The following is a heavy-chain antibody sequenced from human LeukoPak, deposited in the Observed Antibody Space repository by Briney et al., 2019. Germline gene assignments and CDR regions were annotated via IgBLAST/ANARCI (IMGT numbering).Heavy chain of an antibody. J-gene: IGHJ4*02. V-gene: IGHV3-7*01. CDR1: GFTFSNYW. D-gene: IGHD2-21*02. CDR2: IKQDESKT. Sequence: PGGSLRLSCAVSGFTFSNYWMSWVRQAPGKGPEWVANIKQDESKTYYVDSVKGRFTISRDNAKNSLFLQMNSLRAEDTAVYYCARDASLYCAGDTCYWAFDHWGQGTLVTISS. CDR3: ARDASLYCAGDTCYWAFDH.